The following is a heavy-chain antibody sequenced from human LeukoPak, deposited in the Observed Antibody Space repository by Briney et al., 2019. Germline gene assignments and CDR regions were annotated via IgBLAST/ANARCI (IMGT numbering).Heavy chain of an antibody. CDR3: ASPRHYDILTGIDY. Sequence: PGGSLRLSCAASGFTFSSYAMHWVRQAPGKGLEWVAVISYDGSNKYYADSVKGRFTISRDDSKNTLYLQMNSLRAEDTAVYYCASPRHYDILTGIDYRGQGTLVTVSS. V-gene: IGHV3-30-3*01. CDR1: GFTFSSYA. D-gene: IGHD3-9*01. J-gene: IGHJ4*02. CDR2: ISYDGSNK.